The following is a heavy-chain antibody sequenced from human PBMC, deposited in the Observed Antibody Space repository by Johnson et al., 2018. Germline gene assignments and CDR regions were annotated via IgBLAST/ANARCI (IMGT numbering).Heavy chain of an antibody. CDR1: GGTFSSYA. CDR2: IIPIFGTA. D-gene: IGHD6-19*01. Sequence: VQLLESGAEVKKPGSSVKVSCKASGGTFSSYAISWVRQAPGQGLEWMGGIIPIFGTANYAQKFQGRGTITADESTRTAYRGPSGLRAEDTAVYYCASAGFAGRAVAGAFDIWGQGTMVTVSS. J-gene: IGHJ3*02. CDR3: ASAGFAGRAVAGAFDI. V-gene: IGHV1-69*01.